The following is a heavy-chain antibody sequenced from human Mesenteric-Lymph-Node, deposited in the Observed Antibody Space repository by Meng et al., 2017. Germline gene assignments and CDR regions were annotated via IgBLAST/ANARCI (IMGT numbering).Heavy chain of an antibody. CDR2: INTVGSTT. D-gene: IGHD4-17*01. CDR3: AREGSVTTDY. V-gene: IGHV3-74*01. J-gene: IGHJ4*02. Sequence: GKLVESGGGLVRPGGSLRLSCAVSGFSFSTYWMHWVRQAPGKGLVWVSHINTVGSTTTYADSVKGRFTISRDNAKNTLYLQMNSLTAEDTAVYYCAREGSVTTDYWGQGTLVTVSS. CDR1: GFSFSTYW.